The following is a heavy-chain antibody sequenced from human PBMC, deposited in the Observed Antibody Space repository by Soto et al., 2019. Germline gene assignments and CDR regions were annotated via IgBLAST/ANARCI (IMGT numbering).Heavy chain of an antibody. V-gene: IGHV3-7*01. CDR1: GFSFRNYW. D-gene: IGHD2-15*01. Sequence: EVQLVESGGDLVQPGGSLGLSCEVSGFSFRNYWMSWVRQAPGKGLEWVANINHDGSEQNFLDSVKGRLTNSRDNGTTSLFLQMISLRAEATAVSYCARDIGYSSFETWCQGTLLTFSS. CDR3: ARDIGYSSFET. J-gene: IGHJ5*02. CDR2: INHDGSEQ.